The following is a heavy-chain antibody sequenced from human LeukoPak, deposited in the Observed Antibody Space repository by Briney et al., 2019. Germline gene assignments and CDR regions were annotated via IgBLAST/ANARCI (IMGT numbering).Heavy chain of an antibody. CDR2: INGDGSTT. D-gene: IGHD3-10*01. V-gene: IGHV3-74*01. J-gene: IGHJ4*02. CDR1: TFTFSTYR. Sequence: GGSLRLSCEPSTFTFSTYRMHWVRHAPGKGLVWVSYINGDGSTTNYADSEKGRLTIPRHNAKNTLSLQMNSLRAEHTPVYNCATGAESYYDSWGLGTLVTVSS. CDR3: ATGAESYYDS.